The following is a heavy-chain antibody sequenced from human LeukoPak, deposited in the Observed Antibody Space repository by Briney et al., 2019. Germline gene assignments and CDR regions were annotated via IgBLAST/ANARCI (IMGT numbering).Heavy chain of an antibody. D-gene: IGHD6-19*01. CDR1: AFTFPTYG. J-gene: IGHJ4*02. CDR3: AKTFSGWYDY. Sequence: GGSLRLSCAASAFTFPTYGMIWVRQAPGKGLEWVSAINGSGGSTYYADSVKGRFTISRDNSKNTLYLQMNSLRAEDTAVYYCAKTFSGWYDYWGQGTLVTVSS. V-gene: IGHV3-23*01. CDR2: INGSGGST.